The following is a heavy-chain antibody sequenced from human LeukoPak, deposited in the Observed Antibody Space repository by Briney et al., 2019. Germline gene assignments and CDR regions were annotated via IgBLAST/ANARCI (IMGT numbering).Heavy chain of an antibody. Sequence: GGSLRLSCAASGFSVSSNYMSWVXXXXXXXLXXXXVXXXXXXAYXVDSVKGRFXXXRDNSKNMMYLQMNSLRAEDTAVYYCARVQYYYHDSGNYYPNYFDYWGQGTLVTVSS. J-gene: IGHJ4*02. CDR3: ARVQYYYHDSGNYYPNYFDY. D-gene: IGHD3-22*01. CDR2: XXXXXXA. CDR1: GFSVSSNY. V-gene: IGHV3-53*01.